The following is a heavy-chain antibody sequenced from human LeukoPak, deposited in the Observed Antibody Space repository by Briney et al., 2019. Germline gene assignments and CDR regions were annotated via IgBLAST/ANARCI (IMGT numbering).Heavy chain of an antibody. V-gene: IGHV4-61*02. Sequence: SETLSLTCTVSGDSISSSSYYWTWIRQTAGKGLEWIGRIYTSGSTNYNPSLKSRVTISLDTSKNQFSLNLTSVTAADTAVYYCARGRRAVVVVAATGDNWFDPWGQGTLVTVSS. J-gene: IGHJ5*02. CDR3: ARGRRAVVVVAATGDNWFDP. CDR2: IYTSGST. D-gene: IGHD2-15*01. CDR1: GDSISSSSYY.